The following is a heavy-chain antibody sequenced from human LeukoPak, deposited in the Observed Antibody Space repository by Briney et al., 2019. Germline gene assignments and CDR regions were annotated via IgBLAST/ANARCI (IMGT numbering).Heavy chain of an antibody. V-gene: IGHV4-59*08. CDR3: ARHISVSYDAFDI. J-gene: IGHJ3*02. D-gene: IGHD6-19*01. Sequence: PSETLSLTCTVSDGSITGYYWSWNRQPPGKGLEWIAYVYYTGRTLYNPSLESRVTISVDTSKTQFSLKLTSVTAADTAVYYCARHISVSYDAFDIWGRGTTVTVSS. CDR1: DGSITGYY. CDR2: VYYTGRT.